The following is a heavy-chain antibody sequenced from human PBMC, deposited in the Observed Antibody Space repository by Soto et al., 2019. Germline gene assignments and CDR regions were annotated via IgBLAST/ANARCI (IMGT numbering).Heavy chain of an antibody. CDR2: VSGSGSST. CDR3: AKETSPGHSNIDY. D-gene: IGHD6-13*01. Sequence: GGSLRLSCAASGFTFSSYAMSWVRQAPGKGLEWVSVVSGSGSSTYYADSVKGRFTISRDNSKNTLHLQMNSLRAEDTAVYYCAKETSPGHSNIDYWGQGNLVTVSS. V-gene: IGHV3-23*01. CDR1: GFTFSSYA. J-gene: IGHJ4*02.